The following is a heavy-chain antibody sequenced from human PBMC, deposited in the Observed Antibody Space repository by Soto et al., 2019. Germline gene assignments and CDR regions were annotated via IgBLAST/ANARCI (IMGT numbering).Heavy chain of an antibody. CDR1: GYSFTNYW. Sequence: GESLKISCKASGYSFTNYWIAWVRRMPGKGLEWMGIIYPDDSDTRYSPSFEGQVTISVDTSTSTAYLQWSSLKASDTAMYYCARHGPRVYYDNSDYYYYGMDVWGQGTTVTVSS. CDR2: IYPDDSDT. D-gene: IGHD3-22*01. J-gene: IGHJ6*02. CDR3: ARHGPRVYYDNSDYYYYGMDV. V-gene: IGHV5-51*01.